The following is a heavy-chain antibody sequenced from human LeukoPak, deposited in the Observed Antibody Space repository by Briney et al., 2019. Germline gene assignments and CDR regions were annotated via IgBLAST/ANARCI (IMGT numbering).Heavy chain of an antibody. Sequence: GTSPRLSCAASGFTFSSHSMNWVRQAPGKGLEWVSYISSSSSTIYYADSVKGRFTISRDTAKNSLYLQMNSLRAEDTAVYYCARGAYYYEDWGQGTLVTVSS. D-gene: IGHD3-22*01. CDR2: ISSSSSTI. CDR1: GFTFSSHS. J-gene: IGHJ4*02. CDR3: ARGAYYYED. V-gene: IGHV3-48*01.